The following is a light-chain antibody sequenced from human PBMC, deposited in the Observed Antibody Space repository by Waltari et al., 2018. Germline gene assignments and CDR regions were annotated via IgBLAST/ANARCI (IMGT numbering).Light chain of an antibody. V-gene: IGKV3-20*01. Sequence: EIVLTQSPGTLSLSPGEGATLSCRASQSITNNYLAWYQQNHGQAPRLLIDDASRRATGIPDRFSGSGSGTDFTLTISRLEPEDFAVYYCHQAATSPLTFGGGTKVEIK. CDR2: DAS. CDR1: QSITNNY. J-gene: IGKJ4*01. CDR3: HQAATSPLT.